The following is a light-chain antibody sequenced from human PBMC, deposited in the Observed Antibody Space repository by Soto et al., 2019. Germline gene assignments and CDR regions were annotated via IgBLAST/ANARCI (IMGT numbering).Light chain of an antibody. V-gene: IGKV1-5*03. Sequence: DIQIAQSPSTLSASVGDTVTITWRASQTINIWLAWYQQKPGIAPKLLISEASTLQSGVPSRFSGSGSGTEFTLTISSLQPDDFATYYCQQYIIPLWTFGQGTKVEIQ. CDR1: QTINIW. CDR2: EAS. J-gene: IGKJ1*01. CDR3: QQYIIPLWT.